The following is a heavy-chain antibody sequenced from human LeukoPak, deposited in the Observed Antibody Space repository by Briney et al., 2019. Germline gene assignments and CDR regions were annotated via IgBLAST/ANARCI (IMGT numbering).Heavy chain of an antibody. J-gene: IGHJ4*02. V-gene: IGHV3-48*03. D-gene: IGHD5-18*01. CDR3: ARGFRDTAMFLDY. Sequence: GGSLRLSCAASGFNFSSYEMTWVRQAPGKGLEWISAISGSSSNVYYAASVRGRFTISRDNAENSLYLQLNTMRAEDTAVYYCARGFRDTAMFLDYWGQGTLVTVSS. CDR1: GFNFSSYE. CDR2: ISGSSSNV.